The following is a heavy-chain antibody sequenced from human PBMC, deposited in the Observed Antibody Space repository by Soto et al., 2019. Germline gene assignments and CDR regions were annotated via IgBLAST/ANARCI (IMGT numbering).Heavy chain of an antibody. Sequence: QVQLVQSGAEVKKPGSSVKVSCKASGGTFSRYTISWVRQAPGQGLEWMGGIIPIFGAAKYAQKFQDTVTVTADESTSTAYMELSSLISEDTAVYYCAQDANGHAVAYWGQGTLVTVSS. CDR2: IIPIFGAA. J-gene: IGHJ4*02. CDR1: GGTFSRYT. CDR3: AQDANGHAVAY. D-gene: IGHD3-16*01. V-gene: IGHV1-69*01.